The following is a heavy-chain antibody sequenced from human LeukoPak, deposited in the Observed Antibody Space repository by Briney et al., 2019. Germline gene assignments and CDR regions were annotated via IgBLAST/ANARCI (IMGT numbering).Heavy chain of an antibody. D-gene: IGHD2-15*01. J-gene: IGHJ3*02. Sequence: GGSLRLSCAASGFTFSSYAMSWVRQALGKGLEWVSAISGSGGSTYYADSVKGRFTISRDNSKNTLYLQMNNLIAEDTVVYYCAKCGIVVVVHDAFDIWGQGTMVTVSS. CDR2: ISGSGGST. V-gene: IGHV3-23*01. CDR1: GFTFSSYA. CDR3: AKCGIVVVVHDAFDI.